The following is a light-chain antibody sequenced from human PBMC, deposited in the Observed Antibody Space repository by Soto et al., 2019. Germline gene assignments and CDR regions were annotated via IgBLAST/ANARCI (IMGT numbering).Light chain of an antibody. CDR1: QDITND. CDR3: QQYDNVPLT. J-gene: IGKJ4*01. V-gene: IGKV1-33*01. CDR2: EAS. Sequence: DIQMTQSPSSLSASVGDRVTITCQASQDITNDLNWYQQKPGKAPKVLIYEASNLKTGVPSRFSGCGSGTDFTFTISSLQPEDIATYFCQQYDNVPLTFGGGTKVEIK.